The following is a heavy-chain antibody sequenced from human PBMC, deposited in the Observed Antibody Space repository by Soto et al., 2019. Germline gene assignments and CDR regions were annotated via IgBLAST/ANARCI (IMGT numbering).Heavy chain of an antibody. CDR1: GFTFSSYA. D-gene: IGHD6-25*01. V-gene: IGHV3-30-3*01. CDR2: ISYDGSNK. CDR3: ARGQYSSAVGGGWFDP. J-gene: IGHJ5*02. Sequence: QVQLVESGGGVVQPGRSLRLSCAASGFTFSSYAMHWVRQAPGKGLEWVAVISYDGSNKYYADSVKGRFTISRDNSKNTLYLQMNSLRAEDTAVYYCARGQYSSAVGGGWFDPWGQGTLVTVSS.